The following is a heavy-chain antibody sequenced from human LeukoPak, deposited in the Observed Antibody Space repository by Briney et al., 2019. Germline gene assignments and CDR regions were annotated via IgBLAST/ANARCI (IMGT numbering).Heavy chain of an antibody. CDR1: GGSISSSDFY. V-gene: IGHV4-61*02. D-gene: IGHD1-26*01. Sequence: SQTLSLTCTVSGGSISSSDFYCSWIRQSAGKGLEWIGRIYTSGNTNYNPSLKSRVTILVDTSKNQFSLKLSSVTAADTAVYYCARDEGIVGTQGIWGQGTMVTVSS. CDR2: IYTSGNT. CDR3: ARDEGIVGTQGI. J-gene: IGHJ3*02.